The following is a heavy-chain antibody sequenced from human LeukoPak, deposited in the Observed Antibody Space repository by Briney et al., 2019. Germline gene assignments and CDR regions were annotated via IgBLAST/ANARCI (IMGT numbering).Heavy chain of an antibody. Sequence: GGSLRLSCAASGFTFSSYAMSWVRQAPGKGLEWVSAISGSGGSTYYADSVKGRFTISRDNSRNTLYLQMNSLRGEDTAIYYCAKDRTIQIYGSGEYWGQGTLVTVSS. CDR2: ISGSGGST. V-gene: IGHV3-23*01. J-gene: IGHJ4*02. D-gene: IGHD3-10*01. CDR3: AKDRTIQIYGSGEY. CDR1: GFTFSSYA.